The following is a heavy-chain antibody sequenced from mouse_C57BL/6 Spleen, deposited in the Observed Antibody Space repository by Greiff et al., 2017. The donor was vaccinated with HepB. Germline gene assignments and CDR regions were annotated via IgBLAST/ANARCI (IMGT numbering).Heavy chain of an antibody. V-gene: IGHV1-82*01. CDR2: IYPGDGDT. J-gene: IGHJ4*01. CDR3: ARRGDDYDYAMDY. CDR1: GYAFSSSW. Sequence: QVQLKDSGPELVKPGASVKISCKASGYAFSSSWMNWVKQRPGKGLEWIGRIYPGDGDTNYNGKFKGKATLTADKSSSTAYMQLSSLTSEDSAVYFCARRGDDYDYAMDYWGQGTSVTVSS. D-gene: IGHD2-4*01.